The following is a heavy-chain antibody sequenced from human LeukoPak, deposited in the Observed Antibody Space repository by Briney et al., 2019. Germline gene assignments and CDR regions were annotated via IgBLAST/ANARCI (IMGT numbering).Heavy chain of an antibody. CDR1: GFTFSSYA. J-gene: IGHJ4*02. CDR2: LSGSGGST. D-gene: IGHD2-15*01. Sequence: PGGSLRLSCAASGFTFSSYAMTWVRQAPGKGLEWVSVLSGSGGSTYYADSVKGRFTISRDNSKNTLYLQMNSLRAEDTAVYYCARPTCSSGGTCYSALVYWGQGTLVTVSS. CDR3: ARPTCSSGGTCYSALVY. V-gene: IGHV3-23*01.